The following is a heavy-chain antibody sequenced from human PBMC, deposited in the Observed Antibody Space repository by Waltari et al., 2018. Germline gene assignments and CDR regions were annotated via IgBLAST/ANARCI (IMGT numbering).Heavy chain of an antibody. V-gene: IGHV4-59*01. CDR3: AWGGGGDWACFDP. Sequence: QVQLQESGPSLLKPSETLSLICTVSGGSISGIYWSWVRQPPGKGLDWLGYIYYTGSTNFNPTLKSRVTMSVDTSKHQFSLKLSSVTAADTAFYYCAWGGGGDWACFDPRGQGPLVTVSS. CDR1: GGSISGIY. D-gene: IGHD2-21*02. CDR2: IYYTGST. J-gene: IGHJ5*02.